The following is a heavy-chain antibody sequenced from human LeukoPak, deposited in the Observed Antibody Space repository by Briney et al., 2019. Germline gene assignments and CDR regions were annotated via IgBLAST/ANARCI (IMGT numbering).Heavy chain of an antibody. CDR2: INPNSGGT. D-gene: IGHD2-2*02. CDR1: GYTFTGYY. J-gene: IGHJ6*02. CDR3: ARVGGYCSSTSCYTPLEKYYYYYYGMDV. V-gene: IGHV1-2*02. Sequence: GASVKVSCKASGYTFTGYYMHWVRQAPGQGLEWMGWINPNSGGTNYAQKFQGRVTMTRDTSISTAYMELSRLRSDDTAVYYCARVGGYCSSTSCYTPLEKYYYYYYGMDVWGQGTTVTVSS.